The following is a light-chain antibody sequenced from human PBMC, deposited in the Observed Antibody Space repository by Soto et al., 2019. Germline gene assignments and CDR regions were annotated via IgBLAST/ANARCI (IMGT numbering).Light chain of an antibody. CDR3: QQYGSLLT. J-gene: IGKJ4*01. CDR2: GAS. V-gene: IGKV3-20*01. Sequence: EIVLTQSPGTLSLSPGERATLSCRASQSVSSSYLAWYQQKPGQAPRLLIYGASSRATGISDRFSGSGSGTDFTLTISRLEPEDFAVYYCQQYGSLLTFGGGTKV. CDR1: QSVSSSY.